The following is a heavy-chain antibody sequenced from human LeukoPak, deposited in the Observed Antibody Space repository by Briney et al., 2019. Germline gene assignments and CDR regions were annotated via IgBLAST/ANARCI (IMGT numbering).Heavy chain of an antibody. D-gene: IGHD2-2*01. CDR2: IYYSGST. V-gene: IGHV4-61*01. Sequence: PSETLSLTCTVSGGSISSSSYYWSWIRQPPGKGLEWIGYIYYSGSTNYNPSLKSRVTISVDTSKNQFSLKLSSVTAADTAVYYCASSVDSDAFDIWGQGTMVTVSS. J-gene: IGHJ3*02. CDR3: ASSVDSDAFDI. CDR1: GGSISSSSYY.